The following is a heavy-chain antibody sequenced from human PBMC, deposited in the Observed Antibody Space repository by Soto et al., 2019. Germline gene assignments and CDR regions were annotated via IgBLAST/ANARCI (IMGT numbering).Heavy chain of an antibody. CDR1: GGTFSSYA. J-gene: IGHJ6*02. Sequence: SVKVSCKASGGTFSSYAISWVRQAPGQGREWMGGIIPIFGTANYAQKFQGRVTITADKSTSTAYMELSSLRSEDTAVYYCASTMVRGVIIRGYYYGMDVWGQGXTVTVSS. D-gene: IGHD3-10*01. V-gene: IGHV1-69*06. CDR2: IIPIFGTA. CDR3: ASTMVRGVIIRGYYYGMDV.